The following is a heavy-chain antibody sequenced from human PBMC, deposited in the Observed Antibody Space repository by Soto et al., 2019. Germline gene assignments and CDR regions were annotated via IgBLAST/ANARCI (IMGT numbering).Heavy chain of an antibody. D-gene: IGHD6-19*01. V-gene: IGHV4-34*01. CDR1: GGSFSGYY. CDR2: INHSGST. J-gene: IGHJ4*02. Sequence: SETLSLTCAVYGGSFSGYYWSWIRQPPGKGLEWIGEINHSGSTNYNPSLKSRVTISVDTSKNQFSLKLSSVTAADTAVYYCARARRVHVPPVAGKAGSFDYWGQGTLVTVSS. CDR3: ARARRVHVPPVAGKAGSFDY.